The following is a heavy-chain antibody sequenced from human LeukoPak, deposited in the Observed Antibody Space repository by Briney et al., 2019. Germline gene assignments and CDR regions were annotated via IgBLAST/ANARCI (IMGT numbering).Heavy chain of an antibody. CDR2: IYYTGST. D-gene: IGHD2-15*01. CDR1: GGSISSYY. J-gene: IGHJ5*02. V-gene: IGHV4-59*01. CDR3: ARGVEYCSGGSCYEGWFDP. Sequence: PSETLSLTCTVSGGSISSYYWSWVRQSPGKGLEWIGYIYYTGSTNYSPSLKSRVTISVDTSKNQFSLKLSSVTAADTAVYYCARGVEYCSGGSCYEGWFDPWGQGTLVTVSS.